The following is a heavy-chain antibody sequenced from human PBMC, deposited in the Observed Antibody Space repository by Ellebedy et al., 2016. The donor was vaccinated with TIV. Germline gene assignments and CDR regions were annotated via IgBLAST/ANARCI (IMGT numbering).Heavy chain of an antibody. Sequence: ASVKVSCKASGGTFSSYGISWVRQAPGQGLEWMGGIIPVLDTPTYAQKFQGGVTITADESTVTAYMELSSLRYEDTAVYFCARGQGRWLQWFDPWGQGTLVIVSS. CDR1: GGTFSSYG. D-gene: IGHD5-24*01. V-gene: IGHV1-69*13. CDR2: IIPVLDTP. J-gene: IGHJ5*02. CDR3: ARGQGRWLQWFDP.